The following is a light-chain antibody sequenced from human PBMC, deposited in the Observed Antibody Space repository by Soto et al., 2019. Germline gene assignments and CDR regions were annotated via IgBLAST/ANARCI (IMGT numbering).Light chain of an antibody. V-gene: IGKV3-20*01. CDR1: QSVSSSY. Sequence: EIVMTQSPATLSLSPVERATLSCRANQSVSSSYLAWYQQKPGQAPRLLIYGASSRATGIPDRFSGSGSGTDFTLTISRLEPEDFAVYYCQQYGSSPWTFGQGTKVDIK. J-gene: IGKJ1*01. CDR2: GAS. CDR3: QQYGSSPWT.